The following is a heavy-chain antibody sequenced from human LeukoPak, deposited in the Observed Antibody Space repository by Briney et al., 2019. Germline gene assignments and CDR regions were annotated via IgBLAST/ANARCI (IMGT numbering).Heavy chain of an antibody. Sequence: SETLSLTCTVSGGSIRSSYYYWGWIRQPPGKGLEWIGSIYDSGSTYYNPSLKSRVTISVDTSKNQFSLKLSSVTAADTAVYYCARRVDYHYYYGMDVWGQGTTVTVSS. CDR3: ARRVDYHYYYGMDV. J-gene: IGHJ6*02. V-gene: IGHV4-39*01. CDR1: GGSIRSSYYY. CDR2: IYDSGST.